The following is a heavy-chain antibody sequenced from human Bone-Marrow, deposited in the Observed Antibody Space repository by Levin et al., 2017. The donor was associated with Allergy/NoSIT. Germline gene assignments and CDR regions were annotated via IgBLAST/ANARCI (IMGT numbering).Heavy chain of an antibody. D-gene: IGHD6-13*01. J-gene: IGHJ4*02. CDR2: IYYSGST. CDR1: GGSITAGGDY. V-gene: IGHV4-31*03. Sequence: SETLSLTCTVSGGSITAGGDYWTWIRQHPGKGLEWIGYIYYSGSTYYNPSLSSRILMLVDTSKNHFSLKLNSVTAADTAVYYCARGGAAAGKFDLWGQGTLVTVSS. CDR3: ARGGAAAGKFDL.